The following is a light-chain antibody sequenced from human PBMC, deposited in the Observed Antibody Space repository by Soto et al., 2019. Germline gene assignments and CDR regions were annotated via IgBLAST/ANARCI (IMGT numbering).Light chain of an antibody. V-gene: IGLV2-14*01. CDR2: DVS. CDR3: SSYTSSSTLL. Sequence: QSALTQPASVSGSPGQSITISCTGTSSDVGGYNYVSWYQQHPGKAPKLMIYDVSNRPSGVSNRFSGSKSCNTASLTISGLQAEDEADYYCSSYTSSSTLLCGGGTKLTVL. J-gene: IGLJ2*01. CDR1: SSDVGGYNY.